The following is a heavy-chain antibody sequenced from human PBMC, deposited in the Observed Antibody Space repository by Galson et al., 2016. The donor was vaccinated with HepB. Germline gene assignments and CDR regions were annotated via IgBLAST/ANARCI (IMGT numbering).Heavy chain of an antibody. V-gene: IGHV5-51*01. CDR3: ARGATWVGDPLDI. CDR1: GYRFITYW. J-gene: IGHJ3*02. Sequence: QSGAEVKKPGESLRISCKTSGYRFITYWIAWVRQMPGKGLEWVGIIYPADSDTRYSPSFRGRVAISVDRSMSTAYLQWSSLKPSDTALYFCARGATWVGDPLDIWGQGTMVTVSS. D-gene: IGHD5-12*01. CDR2: IYPADSDT.